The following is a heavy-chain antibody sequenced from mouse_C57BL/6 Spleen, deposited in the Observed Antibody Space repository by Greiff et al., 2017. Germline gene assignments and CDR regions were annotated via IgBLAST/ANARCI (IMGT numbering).Heavy chain of an antibody. D-gene: IGHD2-2*01. CDR1: GFTFSDAW. Sequence: EVQLVESGGGLVQPGGSMKLSCAASGFTFSDAWMDWVRQSPEKGLEWVAEIRNKANNHATYYAESVKGRFTISRDDSKSSVYLQMNSLKAEDTGIYYCTRSLYGYDVGAMDYWGQGTSVTVSS. CDR3: TRSLYGYDVGAMDY. CDR2: IRNKANNHAT. J-gene: IGHJ4*01. V-gene: IGHV6-6*01.